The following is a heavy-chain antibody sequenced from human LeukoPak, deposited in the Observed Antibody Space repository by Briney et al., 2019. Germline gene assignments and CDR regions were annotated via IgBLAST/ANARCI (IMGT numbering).Heavy chain of an antibody. D-gene: IGHD5-24*01. Sequence: GASVKVSCKASGYTFTGYYMHWVRQAPGQGLEWMGWINPNSGGTNYAQKFQGRVTMTRDTSISTAYMELSRLRADDTAVYYCARAKNHRDCYNLVWWFDPWGQGTLVTVSS. CDR3: ARAKNHRDCYNLVWWFDP. CDR1: GYTFTGYY. CDR2: INPNSGGT. J-gene: IGHJ5*02. V-gene: IGHV1-2*02.